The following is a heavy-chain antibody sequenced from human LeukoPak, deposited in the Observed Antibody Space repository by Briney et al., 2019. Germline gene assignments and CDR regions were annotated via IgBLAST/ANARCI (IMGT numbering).Heavy chain of an antibody. CDR1: GFTFSSYA. CDR2: ISGSGGST. D-gene: IGHD3-9*01. CDR3: AKRDFDDYFDS. Sequence: RSGGSLRLSCAASGFTFSSYAMSWVRQAPGRGLEWVSAISGSGGSTYYTDSVKGRFTISRDNSKNTLYLQMNSLRAEDTAVYYCAKRDFDDYFDSWGQGTLVTVSS. J-gene: IGHJ4*02. V-gene: IGHV3-23*01.